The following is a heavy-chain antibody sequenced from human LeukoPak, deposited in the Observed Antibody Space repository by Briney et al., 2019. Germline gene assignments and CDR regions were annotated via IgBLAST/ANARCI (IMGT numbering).Heavy chain of an antibody. V-gene: IGHV3-53*01. CDR1: GFTVSSSP. D-gene: IGHD3-22*01. CDR3: ARGSPLLPGQ. CDR2: IYSGGNT. J-gene: IGHJ4*02. Sequence: GGSLRLSCAASGFTVSSSPINWVRQAPGRGLEWVSVIYSGGNTFYADSVKGRVTISRDNSKNTLYLQMNSLRGEDTAVYYCARGSPLLPGQWGQGTLVTVSS.